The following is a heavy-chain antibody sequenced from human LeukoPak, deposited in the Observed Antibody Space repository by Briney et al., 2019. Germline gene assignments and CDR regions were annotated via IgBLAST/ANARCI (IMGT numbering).Heavy chain of an antibody. J-gene: IGHJ6*03. CDR1: GYSISSGYF. CDR2: IHHSGAT. Sequence: SETLSLTCTVSGYSISSGYFWGWYRQPPGKGLEYIGNIHHSGATSYTPSLKSRVTISVDTSKNQFSLKLSSVTAADTAVYYCARVGKDSYYYMDVWGKGTTVTVSS. V-gene: IGHV4-38-2*02. CDR3: ARVGKDSYYYMDV. D-gene: IGHD1-26*01.